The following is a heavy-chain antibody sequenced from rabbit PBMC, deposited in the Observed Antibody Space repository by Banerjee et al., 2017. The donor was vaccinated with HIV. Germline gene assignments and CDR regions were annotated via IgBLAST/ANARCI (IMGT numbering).Heavy chain of an antibody. D-gene: IGHD4-2*01. CDR3: ARGLLIGDL. J-gene: IGHJ4*01. CDR1: GFSFSSGYY. V-gene: IGHV1S45*01. Sequence: QEQLVESGGGLVQPEGSLTLTCKASGFSFSSGYYMCWVRQAPGKGLEWIACIYSGSSGRPYYASWAKGRFTISKASSTTVTLQMTSLTAADTATYFCARGLLIGDLWGPGTLVTVS. CDR2: IYSGSSGRP.